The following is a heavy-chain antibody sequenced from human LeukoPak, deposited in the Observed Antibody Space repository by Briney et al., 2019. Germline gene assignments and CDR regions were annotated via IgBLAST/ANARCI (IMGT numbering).Heavy chain of an antibody. Sequence: SETLSLTCTVSGGSISNYYWTWIRQPAGKGLEWIGRIYSSGSTNYNPSLKSRVAMSVDTSKNQFSLKLSSVTAADTAVYYCARGPYYYGSGRPDYWGQGTLVTVSS. D-gene: IGHD3-10*01. CDR2: IYSSGST. V-gene: IGHV4-4*07. J-gene: IGHJ4*02. CDR3: ARGPYYYGSGRPDY. CDR1: GGSISNYY.